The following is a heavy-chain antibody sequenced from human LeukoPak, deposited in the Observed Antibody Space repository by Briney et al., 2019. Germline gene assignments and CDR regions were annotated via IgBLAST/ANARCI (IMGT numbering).Heavy chain of an antibody. V-gene: IGHV1-69*05. D-gene: IGHD3-3*01. CDR2: IIPIFGTA. CDR3: ARSQVTIFGAVTKYYYMEV. CDR1: GGTFSSYA. Sequence: ASVKVSCKASGGTFSSYAISWVRQAPGQGLEWMGGIIPIFGTANYAQKFQGRVTITTDESTSTAYMELSSLRSEDTAVYYCARSQVTIFGAVTKYYYMEVWGKGTTVTVSS. J-gene: IGHJ6*03.